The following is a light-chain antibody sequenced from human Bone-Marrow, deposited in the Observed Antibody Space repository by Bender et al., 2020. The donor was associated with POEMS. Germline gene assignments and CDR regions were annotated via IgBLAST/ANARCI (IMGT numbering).Light chain of an antibody. V-gene: IGLV2-14*02. CDR3: SAYTGSTTWV. CDR1: SSDVGYYDL. Sequence: QSALTQPASVSGSPGQSITISCTGTSSDVGYYDLVSWYQQHPGKAPKLMIYDVYKRPSGVSNRFSGSKSGNTASLTISGLQAEDEADYFCSAYTGSTTWVFGGGTKLTVL. J-gene: IGLJ3*02. CDR2: DVY.